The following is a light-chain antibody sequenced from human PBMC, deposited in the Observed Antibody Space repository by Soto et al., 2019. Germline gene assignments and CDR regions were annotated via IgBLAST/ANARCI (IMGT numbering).Light chain of an antibody. J-gene: IGKJ2*01. CDR3: QQLHSYPYT. Sequence: IQLTQSPSSLSASVGDRVTITCRASQGISSYLACYQQKPGKAPKLLIYAASTLQSGVPSRFSGSGSGTDFTLTISSLQPEDFATYFCQQLHSYPYTFGQGTKLDIK. V-gene: IGKV1-9*01. CDR2: AAS. CDR1: QGISSY.